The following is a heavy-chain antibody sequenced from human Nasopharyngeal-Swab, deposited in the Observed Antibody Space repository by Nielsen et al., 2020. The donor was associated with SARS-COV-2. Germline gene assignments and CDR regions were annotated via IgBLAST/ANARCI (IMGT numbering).Heavy chain of an antibody. J-gene: IGHJ5*02. V-gene: IGHV4-59*01. CDR1: GGSISSYY. Sequence: SETLSLTCTVSGGSISSYYWSWIRQPPGKGLEWIGYIYYSGSTNYNPSLKSRVTISVDTSKNQFSLKLSSVTAADTAVYYCARNPYYYDSKEGWFDPWGQGTLGTVSS. D-gene: IGHD3-22*01. CDR2: IYYSGST. CDR3: ARNPYYYDSKEGWFDP.